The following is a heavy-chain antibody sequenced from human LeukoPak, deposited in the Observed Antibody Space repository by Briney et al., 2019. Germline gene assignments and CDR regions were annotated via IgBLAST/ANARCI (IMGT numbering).Heavy chain of an antibody. Sequence: SVKVFCKASGGTFSSYAISWVRQAPGQGLEWMGGIIPIFGTANYAQKFQGRVTITADKSTSTAYMELSSLRSEDTAVYYCARDRGGFGEPLDYWGQGTLVTVSS. CDR1: GGTFSSYA. CDR2: IIPIFGTA. V-gene: IGHV1-69*06. CDR3: ARDRGGFGEPLDY. J-gene: IGHJ4*02. D-gene: IGHD3-10*01.